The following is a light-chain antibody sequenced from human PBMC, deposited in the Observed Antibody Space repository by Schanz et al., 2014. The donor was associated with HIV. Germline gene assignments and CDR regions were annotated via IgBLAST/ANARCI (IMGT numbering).Light chain of an antibody. CDR3: ASYTTSHTFV. Sequence: QSALTQPPSASGSPGQSVTISCTGTSSDVGDYNYVSWYQQHPGKAPKLMIYDVSNRPSGVSDHFSGSKSGNMAYLTISALQAEDEADYYCASYTTSHTFVFGTGTKLTVL. CDR1: SSDVGDYNY. V-gene: IGLV2-14*03. CDR2: DVS. J-gene: IGLJ1*01.